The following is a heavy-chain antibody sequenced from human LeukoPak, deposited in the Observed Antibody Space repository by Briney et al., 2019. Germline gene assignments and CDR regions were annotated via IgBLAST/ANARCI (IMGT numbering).Heavy chain of an antibody. CDR3: ARNAVAGPDWFDP. V-gene: IGHV4-59*08. D-gene: IGHD6-19*01. CDR1: GGSISSYY. CDR2: IYYSGST. J-gene: IGHJ5*02. Sequence: SETLSLTCTVSGGSISSYYWSWIRQPPGKGLEWIGYIYYSGSTNYNPSLKSRVTISVDTSKNQFSLKLSSVTAADTAVYYCARNAVAGPDWFDPWGQGTLVTVSS.